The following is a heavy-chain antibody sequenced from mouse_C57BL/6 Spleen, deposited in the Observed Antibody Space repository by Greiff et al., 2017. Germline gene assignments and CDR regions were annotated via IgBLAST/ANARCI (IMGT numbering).Heavy chain of an antibody. CDR1: GYTFTSYW. CDR3: ARGRITTVVANFDY. D-gene: IGHD1-1*01. CDR2: INPSNGGT. Sequence: QVHVKQPGTELVKPGASVKLSCKASGYTFTSYWMHWVKQRPGQGLEWIGNINPSNGGTNYNEKFKSKATLTVDKSSSTAYMQLSSLTSEDSAVYYCARGRITTVVANFDYWGQGTTLTVSS. V-gene: IGHV1-53*01. J-gene: IGHJ2*01.